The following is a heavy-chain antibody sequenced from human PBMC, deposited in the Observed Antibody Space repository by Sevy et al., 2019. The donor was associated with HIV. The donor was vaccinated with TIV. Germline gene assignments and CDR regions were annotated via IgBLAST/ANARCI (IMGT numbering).Heavy chain of an antibody. CDR1: GFAFSSYW. Sequence: GGSLRLSCAASGFAFSSYWMSWVRQAPGKGLEWVANINQDGSDKYYVDSVKGRFTFSRDNAKNSLYLQMNGLRADDTAVYYCARDPGQLAQWGQGTLVTVSS. D-gene: IGHD6-13*01. J-gene: IGHJ4*02. V-gene: IGHV3-7*03. CDR2: INQDGSDK. CDR3: ARDPGQLAQ.